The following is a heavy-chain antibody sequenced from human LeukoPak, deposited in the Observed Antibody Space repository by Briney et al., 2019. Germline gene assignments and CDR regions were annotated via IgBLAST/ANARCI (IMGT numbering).Heavy chain of an antibody. V-gene: IGHV4-61*02. D-gene: IGHD1-1*01. CDR3: ARGRRAVYNYYYYYMDV. CDR2: IYTSGST. Sequence: SETLSLTCTVSGNSISSGDNYWSWIRQPAGKGLEWIGRIYTSGSTNYNPSLKSRVTISGDTSKNQFSLRLSSVTAADTAVYYCARGRRAVYNYYYYYMDVWGKGTTVTVSS. J-gene: IGHJ6*03. CDR1: GNSISSGDNY.